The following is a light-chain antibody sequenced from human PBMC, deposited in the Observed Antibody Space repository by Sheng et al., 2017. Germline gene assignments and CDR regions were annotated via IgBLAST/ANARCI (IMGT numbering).Light chain of an antibody. V-gene: IGLV2-14*01. Sequence: QSALTQPASVSGSPGQSITISCTGTSSDVGTYNFVSWFQQHPGKAPKVLISEVNNRPSGVSNRFSGSKSGNTASLTISGLQAEDEADYYCSSYTGNDSPYVFGTGTKVTV. CDR3: SSYTGNDSPYV. CDR1: SSDVGTYNF. CDR2: EVN. J-gene: IGLJ1*01.